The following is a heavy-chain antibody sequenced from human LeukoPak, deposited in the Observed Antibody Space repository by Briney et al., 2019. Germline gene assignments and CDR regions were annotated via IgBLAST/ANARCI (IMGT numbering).Heavy chain of an antibody. CDR2: IKQDGSEK. CDR1: GFIFRDYW. J-gene: IGHJ4*02. D-gene: IGHD3-10*01. Sequence: GGSLRLSCAGSGFIFRDYWLTWVRQAPGKGLEWVANIKQDGSEKYYVDSVKGRFTISRDNAKNSLYLQMNSLRAEDTAVYYCATYITMVRGPKYYFDYWGQGILVTVSS. CDR3: ATYITMVRGPKYYFDY. V-gene: IGHV3-7*01.